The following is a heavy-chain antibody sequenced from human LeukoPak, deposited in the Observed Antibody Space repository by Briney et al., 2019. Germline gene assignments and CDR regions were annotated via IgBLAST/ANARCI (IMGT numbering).Heavy chain of an antibody. CDR2: TSGTGDET. V-gene: IGHV3-23*01. D-gene: IGHD4-17*01. CDR1: GFTFSSYA. J-gene: IGHJ3*02. CDR3: AREPHSDYSDHTDSFDI. Sequence: GGSLRLSCAASGFTFSSYAMSWVRQAPGTGLEWVSMTSGTGDETHYSDSVVGRFTISRDNSKNILYLQMNSLRAEDTALYYCAREPHSDYSDHTDSFDIWGQGTMVSVSS.